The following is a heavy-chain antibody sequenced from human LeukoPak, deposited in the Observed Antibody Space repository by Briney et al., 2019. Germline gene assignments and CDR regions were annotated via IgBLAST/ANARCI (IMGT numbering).Heavy chain of an antibody. CDR3: AKLESPYNYYGMDV. CDR1: GFXFSSNA. D-gene: IGHD3-3*01. V-gene: IGHV3-23*01. CDR2: ISGSGGST. J-gene: IGHJ6*02. Sequence: GGSLRLSCAAAGFXFSSNAISWVRQPPGKGLEWVSGISGSGGSTYYADSVKGRFTISRDKSKNTLYLQMNSLRVEDTAVYYCAKLESPYNYYGMDVWGQGTTVTVS.